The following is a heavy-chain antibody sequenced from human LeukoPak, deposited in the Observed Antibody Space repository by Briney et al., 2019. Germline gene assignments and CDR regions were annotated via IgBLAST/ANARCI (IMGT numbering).Heavy chain of an antibody. J-gene: IGHJ4*02. CDR2: ISPGSTFL. CDR1: GFIFSDYS. D-gene: IGHD3-10*01. CDR3: ARTYYYGSGRGY. V-gene: IGHV3-21*01. Sequence: GGSLRLSCVASGFIFSDYSMSWVRQAPGKGLEWVSSISPGSTFLYQAVSLKGRFTISRANAKNSLYLQMNSLRAEDTAVYYCARTYYYGSGRGYWGQGTLVTVSS.